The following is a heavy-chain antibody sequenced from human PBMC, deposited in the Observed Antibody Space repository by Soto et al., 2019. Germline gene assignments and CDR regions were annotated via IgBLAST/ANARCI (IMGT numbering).Heavy chain of an antibody. CDR2: IYYSGST. Sequence: TLSLTFTVSGCSISSYYCSCIRHPPGKGLDCIGYIYYSGSTNYNPSLKSRVTISVDTSKNQFSLKLSSVTAADTAVYYCARQEWEISGYYYGMDVWGQGTTVTVSS. CDR3: ARQEWEISGYYYGMDV. D-gene: IGHD3-16*02. V-gene: IGHV4-59*08. J-gene: IGHJ6*02. CDR1: GCSISSYY.